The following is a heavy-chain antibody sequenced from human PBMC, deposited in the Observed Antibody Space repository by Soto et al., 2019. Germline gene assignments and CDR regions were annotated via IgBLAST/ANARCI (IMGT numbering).Heavy chain of an antibody. CDR1: GFTFSSYS. J-gene: IGHJ5*02. CDR3: ARDSRPYDSSGYDLNWFGP. V-gene: IGHV3-48*02. CDR2: ISSSSSTI. D-gene: IGHD3-22*01. Sequence: PGGSLRLSCAASGFTFSSYSMNWVRQAPGKGLEWVSYISSSSSTIYYADYVKGRFTISRDNAKNSLYLQMNSLRDEDTAVYYCARDSRPYDSSGYDLNWFGPWGQGTLVTVSS.